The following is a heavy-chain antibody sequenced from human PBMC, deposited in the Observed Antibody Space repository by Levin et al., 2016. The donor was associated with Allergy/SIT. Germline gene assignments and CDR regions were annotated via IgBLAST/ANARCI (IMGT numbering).Heavy chain of an antibody. CDR1: GYTFTSYG. Sequence: ASVKVSCKASGYTFTSYGISWVRQAPGQGLEWMGWISAYNGNTNYAQKLQGRVTMTTDTSTSTAYMELRSLRSDDTAVYYCARSVGGSYDSYYYYYMDVWGKGTTVTVSS. J-gene: IGHJ6*03. CDR2: ISAYNGNT. V-gene: IGHV1-18*01. D-gene: IGHD1-26*01. CDR3: ARSVGGSYDSYYYYYMDV.